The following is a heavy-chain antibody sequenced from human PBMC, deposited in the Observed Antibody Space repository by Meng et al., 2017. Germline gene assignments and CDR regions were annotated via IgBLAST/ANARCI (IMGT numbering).Heavy chain of an antibody. D-gene: IGHD2-21*02. Sequence: EVVRVELGGGLSKPGRSMRLSCAASGFTFSSYSMNWGRQAPGKGLEWVSSISSSSSYIYYADSVKGRFTISRDNAKNSLYLQMNSLRAEDTAVYYCARDRWGHWYSDLWGRGTLVTASS. CDR3: ARDRWGHWYSDL. CDR2: ISSSSSYI. V-gene: IGHV3-21*01. J-gene: IGHJ2*01. CDR1: GFTFSSYS.